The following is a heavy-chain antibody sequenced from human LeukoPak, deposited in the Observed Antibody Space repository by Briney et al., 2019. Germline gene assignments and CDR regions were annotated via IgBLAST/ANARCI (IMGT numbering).Heavy chain of an antibody. CDR1: GASISSSSYY. J-gene: IGHJ5*02. CDR3: ARQLHIVGVVAACFDP. D-gene: IGHD2-15*01. CDR2: IYYSGST. Sequence: SETLSLTCTVSGASISSSSYYWGWIRPPPGKGLEWIGSIYYSGSTYYNPSLKSRVTISVDTSKNQFSLKLSSVTAAVTAVYYCARQLHIVGVVAACFDPWGQGTLVTVSS. V-gene: IGHV4-39*01.